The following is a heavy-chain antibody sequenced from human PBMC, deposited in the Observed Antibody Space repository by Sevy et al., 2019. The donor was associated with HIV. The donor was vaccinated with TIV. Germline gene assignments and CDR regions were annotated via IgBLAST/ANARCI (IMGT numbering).Heavy chain of an antibody. CDR2: ISGSGGST. V-gene: IGHV3-23*01. J-gene: IGHJ6*02. Sequence: GGSLRLSCAASGFTFSSYAMSWVRQAPGKGLEWVSAISGSGGSTYYADSVKGRFTSSRDNSKNTRYLQMNSLRAEDTSVYYCAKVGPLYDFWGGYYRKDYYYYGMDVWGQGTTVTVSS. CDR1: GFTFSSYA. CDR3: AKVGPLYDFWGGYYRKDYYYYGMDV. D-gene: IGHD3-3*01.